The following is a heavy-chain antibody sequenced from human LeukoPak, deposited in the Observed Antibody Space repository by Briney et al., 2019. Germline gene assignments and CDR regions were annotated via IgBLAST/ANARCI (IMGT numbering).Heavy chain of an antibody. V-gene: IGHV1-69*04. J-gene: IGHJ3*02. D-gene: IGHD1-7*01. CDR2: IIPILGIA. Sequence: SVKVSCKASGGTFSSYAISWVRQAPGQGLEWMGRIIPILGIANYAQKFQGRVTITADKSTSTAYMELSSLRSEDTAVYYCARDRVADGDNWNLFGAFDIWGQGTMVTVSS. CDR1: GGTFSSYA. CDR3: ARDRVADGDNWNLFGAFDI.